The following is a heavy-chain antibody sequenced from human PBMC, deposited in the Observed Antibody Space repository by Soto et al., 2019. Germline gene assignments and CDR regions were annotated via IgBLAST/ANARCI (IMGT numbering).Heavy chain of an antibody. CDR2: IRAGSSTI. V-gene: IGHV3-48*01. D-gene: IGHD6-19*01. J-gene: IGHJ4*02. CDR3: ARGEEQWLRRFDY. CDR1: GFTFSTYS. Sequence: EVQLVDSGGGLIQPGGSLRLSCAASGFTFSTYSMNWVRQAPGKGLEWVSSIRAGSSTIYYADSVKGRFTISRDNAKNSVYVQMNSLRAEETAVYYCARGEEQWLRRFDYWGQGTLVTVSS.